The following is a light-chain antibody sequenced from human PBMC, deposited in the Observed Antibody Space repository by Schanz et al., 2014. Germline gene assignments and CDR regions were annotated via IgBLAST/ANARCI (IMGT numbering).Light chain of an antibody. V-gene: IGKV3-20*01. CDR3: QQYYNSWT. Sequence: EIVLTQSPGTLSLSPGERATLSCRAGQSVRSSYLAWYQQKFGQAPRLLIYGASSRATGIPDRFSGSGSGTDFTLTISRLEPEDFATYYCQQYYNSWTFGQGTKVEIK. CDR2: GAS. CDR1: QSVRSSY. J-gene: IGKJ1*01.